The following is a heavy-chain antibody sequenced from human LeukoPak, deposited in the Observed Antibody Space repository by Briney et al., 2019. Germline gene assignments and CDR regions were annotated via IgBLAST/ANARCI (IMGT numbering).Heavy chain of an antibody. J-gene: IGHJ3*02. D-gene: IGHD3-3*01. CDR3: GGHYDFWSGYYKDAFDI. Sequence: PGGSLRLSCAASGFTFSSYAMHWVRQAPGKGLEWVSAISGSGGSTYYADSVKGRFTISRDNSKNTLYLQMNSLRAEDTAVYYCGGHYDFWSGYYKDAFDIWGQGTMVTVSS. V-gene: IGHV3-23*01. CDR2: ISGSGGST. CDR1: GFTFSSYA.